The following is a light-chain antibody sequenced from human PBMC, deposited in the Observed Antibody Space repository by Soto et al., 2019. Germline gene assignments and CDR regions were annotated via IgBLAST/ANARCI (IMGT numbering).Light chain of an antibody. CDR3: QQYNKWPPWT. V-gene: IGKV3-15*01. Sequence: EIVMTQSPDTLSVSPGDRATLSCRASQSVSTNLAWYQQKPGQAPRLVMFGASTRATGIPARFSGSGSGTEFTLTISSLQSEDFAVYYCQQYNKWPPWTFGQGTKVEIK. J-gene: IGKJ1*01. CDR1: QSVSTN. CDR2: GAS.